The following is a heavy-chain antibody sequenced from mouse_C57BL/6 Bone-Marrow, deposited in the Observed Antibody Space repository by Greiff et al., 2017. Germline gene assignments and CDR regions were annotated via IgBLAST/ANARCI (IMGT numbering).Heavy chain of an antibody. CDR2: INPSSGYT. Sequence: VQLQQSGAELAKPGASVKLSCKASGYTFTSYWMHWVKQRPGQGLEWIGYINPSSGYTKYNQKFKYKATLTADKSSSTAYMQLSSLTYEDSAVYYCARGDYWGQGTSVTVSS. J-gene: IGHJ4*01. V-gene: IGHV1-7*01. CDR3: ARGDY. CDR1: GYTFTSYW.